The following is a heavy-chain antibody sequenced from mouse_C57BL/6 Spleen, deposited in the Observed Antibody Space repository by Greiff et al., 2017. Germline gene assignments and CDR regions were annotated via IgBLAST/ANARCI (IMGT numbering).Heavy chain of an antibody. CDR2: IYPGDGDT. CDR1: GYAFSSSW. Sequence: VQLQESGPELVKPGASVKISCKASGYAFSSSWMNWVKQRPGKGLEWIGRIYPGDGDTNYNGKFKGKATLTADKSSSTAYMQLSSLTSEDSAVYFCARGGSHYFDYWGQGTTLTVSS. D-gene: IGHD1-1*02. J-gene: IGHJ2*01. CDR3: ARGGSHYFDY. V-gene: IGHV1-82*01.